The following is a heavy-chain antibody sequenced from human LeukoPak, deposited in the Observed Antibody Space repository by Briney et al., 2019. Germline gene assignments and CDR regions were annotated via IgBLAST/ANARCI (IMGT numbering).Heavy chain of an antibody. CDR2: IYPGDSDT. Sequence: GESLKISCKGSGYSFTSYWIGWVRQMPGKGLEGMGIIYPGDSDTRYSPSFQGQVTISADKSISTAYLQWSSLKASDTAMYYCARRPLGGSGAVGAFDIWGQGTMVTVSS. CDR1: GYSFTSYW. V-gene: IGHV5-51*01. J-gene: IGHJ3*02. D-gene: IGHD3-10*01. CDR3: ARRPLGGSGAVGAFDI.